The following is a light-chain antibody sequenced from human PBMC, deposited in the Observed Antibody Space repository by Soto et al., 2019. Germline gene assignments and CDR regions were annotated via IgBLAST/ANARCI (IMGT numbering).Light chain of an antibody. CDR1: QSLLHSNGYNY. CDR3: MQALQTPSYT. V-gene: IGKV2-28*01. J-gene: IGKJ2*01. Sequence: DIVMTQSPLSLPVTPGEPASISCRSSQSLLHSNGYNYLDWYLQKPGQSPQLLIYLGSTRASGVPDRFSGSGSGTDFTLKISRVEAEDVGFYYCMQALQTPSYTFGQGTKLEIK. CDR2: LGS.